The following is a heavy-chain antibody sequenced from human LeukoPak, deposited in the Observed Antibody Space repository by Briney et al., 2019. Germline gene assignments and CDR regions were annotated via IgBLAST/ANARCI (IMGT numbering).Heavy chain of an antibody. J-gene: IGHJ4*02. D-gene: IGHD2-2*01. Sequence: SETLSLTCAVYGGSFSGYYWSWIRQPPGKGLEWIGEINHSGSTNYNPSLKSRVTISVDTSKNQFSLKLSSVTAADTAVYYCARGEGGIVVAPAAIGRIYYFDYWGQGTLVTVSS. CDR3: ARGEGGIVVAPAAIGRIYYFDY. V-gene: IGHV4-34*01. CDR2: INHSGST. CDR1: GGSFSGYY.